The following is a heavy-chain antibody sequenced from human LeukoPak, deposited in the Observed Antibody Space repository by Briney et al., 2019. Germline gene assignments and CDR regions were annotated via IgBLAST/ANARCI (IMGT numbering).Heavy chain of an antibody. V-gene: IGHV3-23*01. Sequence: PGGSLRLSCAASGFTFYNYAMKWVRQAPGKGLDWISVISGSGYSTYHADSVKGRFTISRDNSKSTLYLQMDSLRAEDTAIYYCAKFSGDYGLPGDYWGQGTLVTVSS. CDR3: AKFSGDYGLPGDY. J-gene: IGHJ4*02. CDR2: ISGSGYST. CDR1: GFTFYNYA. D-gene: IGHD4-17*01.